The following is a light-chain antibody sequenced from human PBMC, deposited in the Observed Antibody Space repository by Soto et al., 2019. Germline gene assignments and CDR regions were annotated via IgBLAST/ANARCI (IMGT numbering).Light chain of an antibody. V-gene: IGKV3-20*01. CDR3: QQYGSSFRYT. J-gene: IGKJ2*01. CDR1: QSVNGNY. Sequence: EIVLTQSPGTLSLSPGERATLSCRASQSVNGNYLTWYQQKPGQAPRLLIYAASYRATGSPDRFSGSGSGTDFTLTISRLEPEDFAVYYCQQYGSSFRYTFGQGTKLEIK. CDR2: AAS.